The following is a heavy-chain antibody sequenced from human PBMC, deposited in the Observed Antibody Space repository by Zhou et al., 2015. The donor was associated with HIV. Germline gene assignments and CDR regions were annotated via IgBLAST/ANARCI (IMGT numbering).Heavy chain of an antibody. CDR2: VSWRGDI. CDR3: ARDEPEAVGWYFDI. V-gene: IGHV3-53*01. D-gene: IGHD6-19*01. CDR1: GFSVSSNY. Sequence: EVQLVESGGTLIQPGGSLRLSCAASGFSVSSNYMTWVRQAPGKGLEWVSVVSWRGDINYAESVKGRFTTSRDNLKNTVYLQMNSLRVEDTAIYYCARDEPEAVGWYFDIWGRGTLVTVSS. J-gene: IGHJ2*01.